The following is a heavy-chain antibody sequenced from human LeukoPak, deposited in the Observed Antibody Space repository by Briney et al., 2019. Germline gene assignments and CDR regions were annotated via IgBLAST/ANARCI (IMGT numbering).Heavy chain of an antibody. CDR2: ISYSGSP. D-gene: IGHD2-2*01. CDR3: ARGPHCSSTSCYSEYFHH. CDR1: GASISSGGYY. Sequence: PSQTLSLTCTVSGASISSGGYYWSWIRQHPGKGLEWIGYISYSGSPYYNPSLKSRVTISVDTSRNRFSLKLSSVTAADTAVYYCARGPHCSSTSCYSEYFHHWGQGTLVTVSS. J-gene: IGHJ1*01. V-gene: IGHV4-31*03.